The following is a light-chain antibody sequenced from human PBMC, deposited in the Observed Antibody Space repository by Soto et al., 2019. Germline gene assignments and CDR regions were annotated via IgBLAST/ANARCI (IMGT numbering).Light chain of an antibody. Sequence: DIQMTQSPSSLSASVGDRVTITCRASQGINKYLAWYQQKPRKGPKLLIYAASTLQTGVPSRFSGSGSGTDFTLTIGSLQPEDVATYYCQKYDSAPLTFGGGTKVEIK. J-gene: IGKJ4*01. CDR3: QKYDSAPLT. V-gene: IGKV1-27*01. CDR1: QGINKY. CDR2: AAS.